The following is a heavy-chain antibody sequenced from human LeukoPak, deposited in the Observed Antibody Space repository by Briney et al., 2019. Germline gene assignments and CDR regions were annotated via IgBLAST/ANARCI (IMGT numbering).Heavy chain of an antibody. CDR1: GDSVSSNSAA. D-gene: IGHD3-3*01. CDR3: ARAPPRTYCDFWSGYSGFDY. V-gene: IGHV6-1*01. Sequence: SQALSLTCAISGDSVSSNSAAWNWIRQSPSRGLEWLGRTYYRSKWYNDYAVSVKSRITINPDTSKNQFSLQLNSVTPEDTAVYYCARAPPRTYCDFWSGYSGFDYWGQGTLVTVSS. CDR2: TYYRSKWYN. J-gene: IGHJ4*02.